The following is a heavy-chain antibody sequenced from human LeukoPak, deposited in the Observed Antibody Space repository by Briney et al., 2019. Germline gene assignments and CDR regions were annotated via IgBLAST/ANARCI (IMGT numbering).Heavy chain of an antibody. D-gene: IGHD1-14*01. CDR2: IYSGGST. CDR1: GFTVSSND. Sequence: EGSLRLSCAASGFTVSSNDMSWVRQAPGKGLECISVIYSGGSTDYADSVKGRFTISRDNAKNSLYLQMNSLRAEDTAVYYCARVGPWVNPDYYYYMDVWGKGTTVTVSS. J-gene: IGHJ6*03. V-gene: IGHV3-53*01. CDR3: ARVGPWVNPDYYYYMDV.